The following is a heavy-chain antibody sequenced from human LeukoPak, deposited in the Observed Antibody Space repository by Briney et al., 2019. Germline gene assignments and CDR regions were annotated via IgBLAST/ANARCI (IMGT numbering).Heavy chain of an antibody. Sequence: SQTLSPTCTVSGGSISTGLYYWSWIRQPPGKGLEWIGYIYYSGSTYYNPSLKSRVTISVDKSKNQFSLKLSSVTAADTAIYYCARVPDSGGYYLSFDYWGQGTLVTVSS. CDR3: ARVPDSGGYYLSFDY. CDR1: GGSISTGLYY. V-gene: IGHV4-30-4*01. J-gene: IGHJ4*02. CDR2: IYYSGST. D-gene: IGHD3-22*01.